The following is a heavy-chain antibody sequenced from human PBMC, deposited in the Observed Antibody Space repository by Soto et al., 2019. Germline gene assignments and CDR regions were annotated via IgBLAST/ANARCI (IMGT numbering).Heavy chain of an antibody. CDR2: TYYRSKWSN. CDR3: AKTTPHAFDI. Sequence: QVQLQQSGPGLVKPSQTLSLTCAISGDSVSSKSVAWNWVRQSPSRGLEWLGRTYYRSKWSNDYAVSGKSRITIKPDTSKNQFSLQLYSVTPEDTAVYYCAKTTPHAFDIWGQGTMVTVSS. V-gene: IGHV6-1*01. D-gene: IGHD1-1*01. CDR1: GDSVSSKSVA. J-gene: IGHJ3*02.